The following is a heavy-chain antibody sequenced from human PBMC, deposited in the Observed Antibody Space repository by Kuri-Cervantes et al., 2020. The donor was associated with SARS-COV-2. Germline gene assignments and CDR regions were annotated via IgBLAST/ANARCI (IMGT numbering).Heavy chain of an antibody. D-gene: IGHD3-3*01. Sequence: GGSLRLSCAASGVTFSSYSMNWVRQAPGKGLEWVSSISSSSSYIYYADSVKGRFTISRDNAKNSLYLQMNSLRAEDTAVYYCARDERDYDFWSGYYKDENWYFDLWGRGTLVTVSS. J-gene: IGHJ2*01. V-gene: IGHV3-21*01. CDR3: ARDERDYDFWSGYYKDENWYFDL. CDR1: GVTFSSYS. CDR2: ISSSSSYI.